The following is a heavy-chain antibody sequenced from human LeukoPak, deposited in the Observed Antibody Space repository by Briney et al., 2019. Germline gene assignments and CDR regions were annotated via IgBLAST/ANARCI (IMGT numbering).Heavy chain of an antibody. D-gene: IGHD3-22*01. CDR1: GFMFSGSA. CDR3: TTYYYDGSGTVFINY. V-gene: IGHV3-73*01. CDR2: IRTRKNNYAT. Sequence: GGSLRLSCATSGFMFSGSAMHWVRQASGKGLEWIGRIRTRKNNYATAYGASVTGRFIISRDDSKKTTDLQMNSLKTEDTAVYYCTTYYYDGSGTVFINYWGRGTLVTVTS. J-gene: IGHJ4*02.